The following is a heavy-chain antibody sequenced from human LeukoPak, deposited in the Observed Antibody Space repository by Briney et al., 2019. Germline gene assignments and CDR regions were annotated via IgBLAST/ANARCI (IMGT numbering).Heavy chain of an antibody. V-gene: IGHV1-46*01. Sequence: ASVKVSCKASGYVFTSYYMHWVRQAPGQGLEWMGIINPSSGSTSYAQKFQDRVKMTRDTSRSTVYMELSSLRSEDTAVYYCARRAGDHYYFDYWGQGTLVTVSS. CDR3: ARRAGDHYYFDY. D-gene: IGHD7-27*01. CDR1: GYVFTSYY. J-gene: IGHJ4*02. CDR2: INPSSGST.